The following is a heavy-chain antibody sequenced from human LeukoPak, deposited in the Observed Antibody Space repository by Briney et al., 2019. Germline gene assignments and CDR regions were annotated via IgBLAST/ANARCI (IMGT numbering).Heavy chain of an antibody. CDR1: GFTFSSYS. V-gene: IGHV3-48*02. CDR2: ISSSSSTI. D-gene: IGHD2-15*01. CDR3: ARRYCSGGSCYSAVHFDY. Sequence: GGSLRLSCAASGFTFSSYSMNWVRQAPGKGLEWVSYISSSSSTIYYADSVKGRFTISRDNAKNSLYLQMNSLRDEDTAVYYCARRYCSGGSCYSAVHFDYWGQGTLVTVSS. J-gene: IGHJ4*02.